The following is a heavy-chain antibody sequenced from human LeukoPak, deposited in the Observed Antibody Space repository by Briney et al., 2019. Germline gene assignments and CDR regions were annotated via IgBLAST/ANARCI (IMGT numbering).Heavy chain of an antibody. Sequence: GGSLRLSCAASGFTFSSYWMSWVRQAPGKGLEWVANIKQDGSEKYYVDSVKGRFTISRDNAKNSLYLQMNSLRAEDTAVYYCARDQYGDYGNYYYYYMDVWGKGPRSPSP. CDR3: ARDQYGDYGNYYYYYMDV. J-gene: IGHJ6*03. V-gene: IGHV3-7*01. D-gene: IGHD4-17*01. CDR2: IKQDGSEK. CDR1: GFTFSSYW.